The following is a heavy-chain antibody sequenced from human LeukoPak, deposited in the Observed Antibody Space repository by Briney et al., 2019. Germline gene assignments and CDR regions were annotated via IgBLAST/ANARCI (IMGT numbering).Heavy chain of an antibody. CDR2: IYYSGST. D-gene: IGHD1-26*01. Sequence: SETLSLTCTVSGGSISSYYWSWIRQPPGKGLEWIGYIYYSGSTNYNPSLKSRVTISVDTSKNQFFLKLSSVTAADTAVYYCARAGLYNPSSGSYYYYYYMDVWGKGTTVTVSS. CDR1: GGSISSYY. V-gene: IGHV4-59*01. CDR3: ARAGLYNPSSGSYYYYYYMDV. J-gene: IGHJ6*03.